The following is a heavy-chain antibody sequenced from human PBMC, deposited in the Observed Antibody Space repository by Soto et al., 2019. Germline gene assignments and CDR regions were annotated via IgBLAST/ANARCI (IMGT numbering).Heavy chain of an antibody. V-gene: IGHV1-18*01. CDR1: GYTFTSYG. D-gene: IGHD3-3*01. CDR2: ISAYNGNT. Sequence: ASVKVSCKASGYTFTSYGISWVRQAPGLGLEWMGWISAYNGNTNYAQKLQGRVTMTTDTSTSTAYMELRSLRSDDTAVYYCAREVRTYYDFWSGEDSLAAHEYYFDDWGQGTLVTVSS. CDR3: AREVRTYYDFWSGEDSLAAHEYYFDD. J-gene: IGHJ4*02.